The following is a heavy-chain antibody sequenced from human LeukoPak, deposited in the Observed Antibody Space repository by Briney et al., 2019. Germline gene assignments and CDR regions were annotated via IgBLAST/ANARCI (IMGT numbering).Heavy chain of an antibody. V-gene: IGHV1-46*01. Sequence: GASVKVSCKASGYTFTSYYTHWVRQAPGQGLEWMGIINPSGGSTSYAQKFQGRVTMTRDTSTSTVYMELSSLRSEDTAVYYCAISGYCSSTSCSYYYGMDVWGQGTTVTVSS. CDR3: AISGYCSSTSCSYYYGMDV. CDR1: GYTFTSYY. J-gene: IGHJ6*02. D-gene: IGHD2-2*01. CDR2: INPSGGST.